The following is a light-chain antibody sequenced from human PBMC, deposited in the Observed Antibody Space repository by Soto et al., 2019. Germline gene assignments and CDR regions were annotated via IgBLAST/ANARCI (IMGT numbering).Light chain of an antibody. J-gene: IGKJ5*01. CDR3: QQYYDLPIT. Sequence: DIQMTQSPSSLSASVGDRVTITCQASQVIDKYLNWYQQKPGKAPKLLINDALNLEAGVPSRFSGAGSGTDFTFTITSLQSEDIGTYYCQQYYDLPITFGQGTRLEIK. V-gene: IGKV1-33*01. CDR2: DAL. CDR1: QVIDKY.